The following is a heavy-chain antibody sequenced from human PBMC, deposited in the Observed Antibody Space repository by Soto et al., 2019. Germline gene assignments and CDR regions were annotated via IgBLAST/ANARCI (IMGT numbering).Heavy chain of an antibody. D-gene: IGHD3-22*01. CDR3: AKSVRSYYDSSGYLYY. CDR2: ISGSGGST. J-gene: IGHJ4*02. V-gene: IGHV3-23*01. Sequence: GGSLRLSCAASGFTFSSYAMSWVRQAPGKGLEWVSAISGSGGSTYYADSVKGRFTISRDNSKNTLYLQMNSLRAEDTAVYYCAKSVRSYYDSSGYLYYWGQGTLVTVS. CDR1: GFTFSSYA.